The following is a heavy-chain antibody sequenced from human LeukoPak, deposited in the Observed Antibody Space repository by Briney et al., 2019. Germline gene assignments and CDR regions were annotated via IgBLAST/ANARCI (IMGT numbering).Heavy chain of an antibody. CDR2: ISYDGKDK. CDR1: GFTFSLFA. V-gene: IGHV3-30*04. Sequence: PGGSLRLSCAASGFTFSLFAMHWVRQSPGKGLEWVAAISYDGKDKFYADSVQGRFTFSRDNSKNSLYLQMNSLRAEDTAVYYCARTPRRNSGSYYANYFDYWGHGTLVTVSS. J-gene: IGHJ4*01. D-gene: IGHD1-26*01. CDR3: ARTPRRNSGSYYANYFDY.